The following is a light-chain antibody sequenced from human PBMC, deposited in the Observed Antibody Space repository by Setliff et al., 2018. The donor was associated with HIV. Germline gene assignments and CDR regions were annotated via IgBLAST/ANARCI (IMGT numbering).Light chain of an antibody. J-gene: IGLJ1*01. CDR2: EVS. CDR3: CSYVGASIYV. V-gene: IGLV2-11*01. CDR1: SSDVGGYNY. Sequence: QSALTQPRSVSGSPGQSVTISCTGTSSDVGGYNYVSWYQQHPGKAPKLTIYEVSKRPSGVPNRFSGSKSDNTASLTISGLQAEDEADYYCCSYVGASIYVFGTGTKVTVL.